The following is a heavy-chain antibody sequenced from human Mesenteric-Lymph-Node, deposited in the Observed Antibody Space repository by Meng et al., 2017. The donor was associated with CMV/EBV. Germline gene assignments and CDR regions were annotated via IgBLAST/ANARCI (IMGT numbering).Heavy chain of an antibody. CDR2: IYYSGST. Sequence: GSLRLSCTVSGGSVSSGSYYWSWIRQPPGKGLEWIGYIYYSGSTNYNPSLKSRVTISVDKSKNQFSLKLSSVTAADTAVYYCASFSPQWLVLDWGQGTLVTVSS. CDR3: ASFSPQWLVLD. D-gene: IGHD6-19*01. J-gene: IGHJ4*02. CDR1: GGSVSSGSYY. V-gene: IGHV4-61*01.